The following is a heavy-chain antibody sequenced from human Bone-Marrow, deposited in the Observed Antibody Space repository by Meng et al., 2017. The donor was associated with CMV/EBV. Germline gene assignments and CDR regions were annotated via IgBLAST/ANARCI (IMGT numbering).Heavy chain of an antibody. D-gene: IGHD7-27*01. CDR2: INPNNGGT. CDR3: ARFELTNWGALDY. V-gene: IGHV1-2*02. Sequence: KASGYTCTGYYMHWVRQAPRQGLEWMGWINPNNGGTKYAQKCQGRVTMTRDTSISTAYMELSRLTSDDTAVYYCARFELTNWGALDYWGQGTLVTVSS. CDR1: GYTCTGYY. J-gene: IGHJ4*02.